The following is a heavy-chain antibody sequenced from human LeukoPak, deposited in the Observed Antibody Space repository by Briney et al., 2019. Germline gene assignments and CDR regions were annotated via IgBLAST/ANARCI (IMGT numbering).Heavy chain of an antibody. CDR2: ISYSGST. D-gene: IGHD3-22*01. CDR3: ARDLSYDSSGYYYRYWYFDL. J-gene: IGHJ2*01. V-gene: IGHV4-59*11. CDR1: GGSIRSHY. Sequence: SETLSLTCTVSGGSIRSHYWSWIRQPPGKGLEWIGYISYSGSTNYNPSLQSRVTISVDTSKNQFSLRLSSVTAADTAVYYCARDLSYDSSGYYYRYWYFDLWGRGTLVTVSS.